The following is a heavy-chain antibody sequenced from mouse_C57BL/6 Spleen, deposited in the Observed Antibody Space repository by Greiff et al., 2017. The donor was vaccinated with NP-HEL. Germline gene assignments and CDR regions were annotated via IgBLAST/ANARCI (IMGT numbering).Heavy chain of an antibody. CDR2: IDPETGGT. CDR3: TRPSYYYDSSNWYFDV. CDR1: GYTFTDYE. Sequence: QVQLQQSGAELVRPGASVTLSCKASGYTFTDYEMHWVKQTPVHGLEWIGAIDPETGGTAYNQKFKGKAILTADKSSSTAYMKLRSLTSEDSAVYYCTRPSYYYDSSNWYFDVWGTGTTVTVSS. J-gene: IGHJ1*03. D-gene: IGHD1-1*01. V-gene: IGHV1-15*01.